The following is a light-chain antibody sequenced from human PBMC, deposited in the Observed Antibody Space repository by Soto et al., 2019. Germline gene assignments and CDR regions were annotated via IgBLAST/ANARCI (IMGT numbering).Light chain of an antibody. CDR1: QSISSW. J-gene: IGKJ1*01. Sequence: IQMTQSPSTLSASVGDRVTITCRASQSISSWLAWYQQKPGKPPKLLIYDASSLESGVPSRFSGSGSGTEFTLTISSLQPDDFATYYCQQYNSRTFGQGTKVDIK. CDR3: QQYNSRT. V-gene: IGKV1-5*01. CDR2: DAS.